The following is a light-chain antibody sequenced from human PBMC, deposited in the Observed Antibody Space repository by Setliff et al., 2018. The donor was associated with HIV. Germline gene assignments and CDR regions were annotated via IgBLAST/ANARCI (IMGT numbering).Light chain of an antibody. CDR3: SSYTSSGTYV. J-gene: IGLJ1*01. CDR1: SSDIGGYNY. CDR2: DVS. Sequence: QSALTQPASVSGSPGQSITISCTGTSSDIGGYNYVSWYQQHPGKAPKLMIYDVSKRPSGVSSRFSGSKSGNTASLTISGLQAEDEADYYCSSYTSSGTYVFGTGTKVT. V-gene: IGLV2-14*01.